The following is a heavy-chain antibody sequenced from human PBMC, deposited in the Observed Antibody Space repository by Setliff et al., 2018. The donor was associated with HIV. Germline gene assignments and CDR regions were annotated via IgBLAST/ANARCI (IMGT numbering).Heavy chain of an antibody. J-gene: IGHJ5*02. D-gene: IGHD3-16*01. CDR3: AREPRGGGFDP. CDR2: IMPMFGTV. V-gene: IGHV1-69*13. CDR1: GGTVTTSF. Sequence: ASVKVSCKASGGTVTTSFISWVRQAPGQGFEWMGRIMPMFGTVNYAQKFQDRVTITADASTSTAYMEMISLTSEDTAMYYCAREPRGGGFDPWGQGTLVTVSS.